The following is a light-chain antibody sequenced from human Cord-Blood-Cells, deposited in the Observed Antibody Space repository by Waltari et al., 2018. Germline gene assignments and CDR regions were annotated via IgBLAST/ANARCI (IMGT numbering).Light chain of an antibody. CDR2: EGS. CDR1: SRDVGSYNL. Sequence: QSALTHPAPVSGSPGQSITHSCTGTSRDVGSYNLVSWYQQHPGKAPKLMVYEGSKRPSGVSKRFSGSKSGNTASLTISGLQAEDEADYYCCSYAGSSTWVFGGGTKLTVL. V-gene: IGLV2-23*01. CDR3: CSYAGSSTWV. J-gene: IGLJ3*02.